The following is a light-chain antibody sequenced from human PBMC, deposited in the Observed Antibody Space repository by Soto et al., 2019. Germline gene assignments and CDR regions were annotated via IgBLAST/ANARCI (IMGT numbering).Light chain of an antibody. CDR1: QTVTSTY. Sequence: EIVLTHSPDTLSLSPGEGATLSCRASQTVTSTYLAWYQQRSGQAPRVLIYGASNRATGIPERFSGSGSGADFTLTISRLEPEDFAVYYCQHYAGSPLFGQGTRLEIK. CDR3: QHYAGSPL. J-gene: IGKJ5*01. CDR2: GAS. V-gene: IGKV3-20*01.